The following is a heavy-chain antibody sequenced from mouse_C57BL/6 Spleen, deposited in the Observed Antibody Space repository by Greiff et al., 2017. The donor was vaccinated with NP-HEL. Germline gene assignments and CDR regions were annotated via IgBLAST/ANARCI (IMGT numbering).Heavy chain of an antibody. CDR3: ARYNWDRLDY. Sequence: VQLQQSGPELVKPGASVKISCKASGYTFTDYYMNWVKQSHGKSLEWIGDINPNNGGTSYNQKFKGKATLTVDKSSSTAYMELRSLTSEDSAVYYCARYNWDRLDYWGQGTTLTVSS. V-gene: IGHV1-26*01. D-gene: IGHD4-1*01. J-gene: IGHJ2*01. CDR1: GYTFTDYY. CDR2: INPNNGGT.